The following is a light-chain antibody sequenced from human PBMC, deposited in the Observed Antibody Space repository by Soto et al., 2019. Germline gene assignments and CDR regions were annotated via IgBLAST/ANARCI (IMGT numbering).Light chain of an antibody. J-gene: IGKJ2*02. CDR3: QQYGLSCT. CDR1: QSVSSSY. Sequence: EIVLTQSPGTLSLSPGERATLSCRASQSVSSSYLAWYQQKPGQAPRLLIYGASSRATGIPDRFSGSGSGKDFTLTISRLEPEDFAVYYCQQYGLSCTFGQGTKLEIK. V-gene: IGKV3-20*01. CDR2: GAS.